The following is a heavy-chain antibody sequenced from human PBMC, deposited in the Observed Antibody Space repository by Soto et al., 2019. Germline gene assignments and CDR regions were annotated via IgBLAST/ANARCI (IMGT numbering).Heavy chain of an antibody. D-gene: IGHD3-22*01. J-gene: IGHJ4*02. Sequence: QVQLVQSGAEVRKPGSSVKVSCKASGDIFRNYVISWLRQAPGQVLEWMGGTIPVSDIANYARRLQGRVKITADESTSTVYMERTSLRSEDTAMYYCARYWSSGTYYGAFDFWGQGTLVTVSS. CDR1: GDIFRNYV. V-gene: IGHV1-69*01. CDR3: ARYWSSGTYYGAFDF. CDR2: TIPVSDIA.